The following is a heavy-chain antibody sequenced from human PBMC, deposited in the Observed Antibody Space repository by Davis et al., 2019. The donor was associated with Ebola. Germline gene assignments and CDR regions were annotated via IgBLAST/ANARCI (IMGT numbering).Heavy chain of an antibody. CDR2: IRYDGSNK. D-gene: IGHD3-3*01. V-gene: IGHV3-30*02. CDR1: GFTFSSYG. CDR3: AKDGGTIFGVVIPWAYYFDY. J-gene: IGHJ4*02. Sequence: PGGSLRLSCAASGFTFSSYGMHWVRQAPGKGLEWVAFIRYDGSNKYYAESVKGRFTISRDNSKNTLYLQMNSLRAEDTAVYYCAKDGGTIFGVVIPWAYYFDYWGQGTLVTVSS.